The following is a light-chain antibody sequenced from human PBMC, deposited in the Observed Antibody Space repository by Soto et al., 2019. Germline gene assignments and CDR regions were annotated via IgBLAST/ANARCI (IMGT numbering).Light chain of an antibody. CDR1: SSDVGGYNY. V-gene: IGLV2-14*01. Sequence: QSVLTRPVSVSGSPGQSIPIFCPGTSSDVGGYNYVSWYQQHPGKAPKLMIYDVSNRPSGVSNRFSGSKSGNTASLTISGLQAEDEADYYCSSYTSSSTYVFGTGTKVTVL. CDR2: DVS. J-gene: IGLJ1*01. CDR3: SSYTSSSTYV.